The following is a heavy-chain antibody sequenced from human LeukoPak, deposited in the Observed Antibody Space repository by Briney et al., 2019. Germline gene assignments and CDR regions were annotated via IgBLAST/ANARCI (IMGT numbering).Heavy chain of an antibody. Sequence: GGSLRLSCAASGFTFSSYAMSWVRQAPGKGLEWVSAISGSGGSTYYADSVRGRFTISRDNSKNTLYLQMNSLRAEDTAVYYCARDPGGSYLDYWGQGTLVTVSS. CDR1: GFTFSSYA. V-gene: IGHV3-23*01. CDR2: ISGSGGST. CDR3: ARDPGGSYLDY. J-gene: IGHJ4*02. D-gene: IGHD1-26*01.